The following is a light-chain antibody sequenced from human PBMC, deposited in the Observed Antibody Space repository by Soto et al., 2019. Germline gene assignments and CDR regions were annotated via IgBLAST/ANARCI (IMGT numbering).Light chain of an antibody. CDR3: CSYAGSYTWV. CDR1: SSDVGGYNY. J-gene: IGLJ3*02. V-gene: IGLV2-14*01. Sequence: QSPLTQPASVSGSPGQSITISCTGTSSDVGGYNYVSWYQQHPGKAPKLMIYEVSNRPSGVSNRFSGSKSGNTASLTISGLQAEDEADYYCCSYAGSYTWVFGGGTQLTVL. CDR2: EVS.